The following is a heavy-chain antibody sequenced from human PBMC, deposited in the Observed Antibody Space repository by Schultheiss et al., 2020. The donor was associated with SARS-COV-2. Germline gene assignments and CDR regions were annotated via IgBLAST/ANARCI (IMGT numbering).Heavy chain of an antibody. D-gene: IGHD2-2*01. CDR1: GFTVSSNY. Sequence: GESLKISCAASGFTVSSNYMSWVRQAPGKGLEWVSYISSSSSTIYYADSVRGRFIISRDDAKDSLYLRMNSLTVEDTAVYYCARFVVVPAAHRQGFDPWGQGTLVTVSS. CDR3: ARFVVVPAAHRQGFDP. J-gene: IGHJ5*02. CDR2: ISSSSSTI. V-gene: IGHV3-48*01.